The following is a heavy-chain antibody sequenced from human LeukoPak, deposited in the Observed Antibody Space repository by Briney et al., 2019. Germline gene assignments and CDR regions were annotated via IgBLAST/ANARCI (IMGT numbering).Heavy chain of an antibody. CDR1: GYTFTSYG. D-gene: IGHD6-19*01. J-gene: IGHJ6*03. V-gene: IGHV1-18*01. CDR3: ARQPSPRVAGTRVVDYYMDV. CDR2: ISAYNGNT. Sequence: ASVKVSCKASGYTFTSYGISWVRQAPGQGLEWMGWISAYNGNTNYAQKLQGRVTMTTDTSTSTAYMELRSLRSDDTAVYYCARQPSPRVAGTRVVDYYMDVWGKGTTVTISS.